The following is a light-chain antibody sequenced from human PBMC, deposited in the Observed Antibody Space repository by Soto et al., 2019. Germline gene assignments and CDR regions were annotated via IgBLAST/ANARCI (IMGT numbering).Light chain of an antibody. J-gene: IGLJ1*01. CDR2: DVS. V-gene: IGLV2-14*03. CDR1: NTDIGGYNY. Sequence: QSVLTQPDSVSGSPGESSTISCTGTNTDIGGYNYVSWYQQHPGKAPKLVIYDVSSRPSGVSSRFSGSKSGYTASLTISGLQAEDDAHYYCSSYTSSSTPYVFGTGTKVTVL. CDR3: SSYTSSSTPYV.